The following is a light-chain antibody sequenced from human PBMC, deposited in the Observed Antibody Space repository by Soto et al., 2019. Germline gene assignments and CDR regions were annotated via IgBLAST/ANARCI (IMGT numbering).Light chain of an antibody. Sequence: EIVMTQSPATLSVSPGERATLSCRASQCFSSILAWYQQKPGQAPRLLIYGASTRATGIPARFSGSGSGTEFTLTISSLQSEDFAVYYCQQYNNWPPTWTFGQGTKVDIK. CDR3: QQYNNWPPTWT. V-gene: IGKV3-15*01. CDR2: GAS. CDR1: QCFSSI. J-gene: IGKJ1*01.